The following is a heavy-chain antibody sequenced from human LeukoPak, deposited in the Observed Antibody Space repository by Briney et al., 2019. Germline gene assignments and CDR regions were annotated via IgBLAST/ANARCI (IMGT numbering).Heavy chain of an antibody. CDR2: INPTSGYT. CDR3: ARRPTQGEGMGYY. Sequence: ASVKVPCKASGYTFTDDYIHWVRQAPGQGLEWMGWINPTSGYTKYAQNFQGRVTMTRDTSISTAYMELSRLRSDDTAVFYCARRPTQGEGMGYYLGQGTLVTGSS. V-gene: IGHV1-2*02. D-gene: IGHD3-16*01. CDR1: GYTFTDDY. J-gene: IGHJ4*02.